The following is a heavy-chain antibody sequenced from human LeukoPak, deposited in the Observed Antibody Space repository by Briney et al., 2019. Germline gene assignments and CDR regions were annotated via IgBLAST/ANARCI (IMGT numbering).Heavy chain of an antibody. D-gene: IGHD2-21*02. CDR2: INHSGST. Sequence: SETLSLTCAVYGGSFSGYYWSWIRQPPGKGLEWIGEINHSGSTNYNPSLKSRVTISVDTSKNQFSLKLSSATAADTAVYYCAREVVTALHYFDYWGQGTLVTVSS. J-gene: IGHJ4*02. CDR3: AREVVTALHYFDY. CDR1: GGSFSGYY. V-gene: IGHV4-34*01.